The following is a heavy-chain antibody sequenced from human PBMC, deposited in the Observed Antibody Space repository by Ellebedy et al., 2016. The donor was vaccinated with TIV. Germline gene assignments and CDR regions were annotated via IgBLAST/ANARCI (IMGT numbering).Heavy chain of an antibody. V-gene: IGHV3-48*02. CDR2: ISGSSTAI. J-gene: IGHJ4*02. Sequence: GESLKISCAASGFTFSTYSMSWVRQAPGKGLEWLSYISGSSTAIRYADSVKGRFTISRDNAKNLLYLQMNSLGDEDTAVYYCARDQETGITVVVVDRFDSWGQGTQVTVSS. CDR1: GFTFSTYS. CDR3: ARDQETGITVVVVDRFDS. D-gene: IGHD3-22*01.